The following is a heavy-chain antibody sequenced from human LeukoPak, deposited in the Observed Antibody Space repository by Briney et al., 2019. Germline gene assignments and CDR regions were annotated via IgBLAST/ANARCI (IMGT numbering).Heavy chain of an antibody. CDR1: GFTFEDYG. Sequence: GSLRLSCAVSGFTFEDYGMSWVRQGPGKGLEWIGSIYHSGSTYYNPSLKSRVTISVDTSKNQFSLKLSSVTAADTAVYYCARAVGSVWNDPHDAFDIWGQGTMVTVSS. CDR2: IYHSGST. J-gene: IGHJ3*02. D-gene: IGHD1-1*01. CDR3: ARAVGSVWNDPHDAFDI. V-gene: IGHV4-38-2*01.